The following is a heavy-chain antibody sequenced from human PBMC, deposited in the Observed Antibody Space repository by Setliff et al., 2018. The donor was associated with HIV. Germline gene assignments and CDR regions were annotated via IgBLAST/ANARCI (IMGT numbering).Heavy chain of an antibody. CDR2: VYHSGST. D-gene: IGHD3-10*01. J-gene: IGHJ4*02. V-gene: IGHV4-38-2*02. CDR3: ARQPPLSALQVWFGDY. CDR1: GFSISTGHY. Sequence: SETLSLTCTVSGFSISTGHYWGWVRQSPGKGLEWIGSVYHSGSTYYAASLKSRDTISVDTSKNQFSLKLTSVTAADTAVYYCARQPPLSALQVWFGDYWGQGILVTVSS.